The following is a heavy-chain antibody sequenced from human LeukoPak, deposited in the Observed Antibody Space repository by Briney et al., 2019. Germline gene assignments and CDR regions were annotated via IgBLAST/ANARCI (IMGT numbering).Heavy chain of an antibody. CDR1: GYSFSNYW. Sequence: GESLKISCKGFGYSFSNYWIAWVRQMPEKGLEWMGIIYPGDSNTRYSPSFQGQVTISADKSINTAYIQWSSLKASDTAMYYCARRPNIVVAPFGDWGQGTLVTVS. D-gene: IGHD1-26*01. J-gene: IGHJ4*02. CDR3: ARRPNIVVAPFGD. V-gene: IGHV5-51*01. CDR2: IYPGDSNT.